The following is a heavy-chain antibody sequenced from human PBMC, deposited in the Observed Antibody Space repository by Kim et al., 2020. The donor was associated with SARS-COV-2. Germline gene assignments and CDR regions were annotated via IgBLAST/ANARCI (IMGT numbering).Heavy chain of an antibody. J-gene: IGHJ4*02. CDR2: INAGNGNT. D-gene: IGHD3-10*01. CDR1: GYTFTSYA. CDR3: ARVPLWFGELLLDY. V-gene: IGHV1-3*01. Sequence: ASVKVSCKASGYTFTSYAMHWVRQAPGQRLEWMGWINAGNGNTKYSQKFQGRVTITRDTSASTAYMELSSLRSEDTAVYYCARVPLWFGELLLDYWGQGTLVTVSS.